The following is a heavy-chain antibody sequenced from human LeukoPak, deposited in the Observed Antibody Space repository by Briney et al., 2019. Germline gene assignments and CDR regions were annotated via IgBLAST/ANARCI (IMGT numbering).Heavy chain of an antibody. CDR2: IYYSGSI. Sequence: PSETLSLTCTVSGGSISSSNYCWGWIRQPPGKGLEWIGSIYYSGSIYYNPSLKSRVTISVDTSKNQFSLKLTSVTAADTAVYYCARQRGYCSGGSCYGMFDYWGQGTLVTVSS. CDR1: GGSISSSNYC. J-gene: IGHJ4*02. D-gene: IGHD2-15*01. CDR3: ARQRGYCSGGSCYGMFDY. V-gene: IGHV4-39*01.